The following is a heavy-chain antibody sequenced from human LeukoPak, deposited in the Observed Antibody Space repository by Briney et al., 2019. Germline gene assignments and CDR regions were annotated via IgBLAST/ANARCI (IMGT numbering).Heavy chain of an antibody. Sequence: GGSLRLSCAASGFTVSSNYMSWVRQAPGKGLEWDSVIYSGGSTYYADSVKGRFTISRDNSKNTLYLQMNSLRAEDTAVYYCARELHHDYYYMDVWGKGSTVTVSS. CDR3: ARELHHDYYYMDV. CDR2: IYSGGST. V-gene: IGHV3-53*01. J-gene: IGHJ6*03. CDR1: GFTVSSNY. D-gene: IGHD5-24*01.